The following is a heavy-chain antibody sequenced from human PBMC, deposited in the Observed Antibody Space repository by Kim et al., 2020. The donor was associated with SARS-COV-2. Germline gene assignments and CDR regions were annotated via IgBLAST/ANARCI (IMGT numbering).Heavy chain of an antibody. D-gene: IGHD4-4*01. J-gene: IGHJ6*02. V-gene: IGHV3-53*04. Sequence: GGSLRLSCAASGFTVSSNYMSWVRQAPGKGLEWVSVIYSGGSTYYADSVKGRFTISRHNSKNTLYLQMNSLRAEDTAVYYCARTFHDYTSPGGMDVWGQGTTVTVSS. CDR1: GFTVSSNY. CDR3: ARTFHDYTSPGGMDV. CDR2: IYSGGST.